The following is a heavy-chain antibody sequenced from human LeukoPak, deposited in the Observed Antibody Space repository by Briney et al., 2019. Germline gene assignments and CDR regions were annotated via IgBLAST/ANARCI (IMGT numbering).Heavy chain of an antibody. CDR1: GFTFSSYT. D-gene: IGHD6-19*01. CDR3: ARKSGSGWPRYFDY. V-gene: IGHV3-48*01. J-gene: IGHJ4*02. CDR2: ISSSSNTK. Sequence: GGSLRLSCAASGFTFSSYTMIWVRQAPGKGLEWLSYISSSSNTKYYADSVEGRFTISRDNAENSLYLQMNSLRAEDTAVYYCARKSGSGWPRYFDYWGQGTLVTVSS.